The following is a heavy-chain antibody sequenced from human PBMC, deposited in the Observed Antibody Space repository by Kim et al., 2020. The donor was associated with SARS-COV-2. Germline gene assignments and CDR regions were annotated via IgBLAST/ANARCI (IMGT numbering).Heavy chain of an antibody. CDR1: GYTFTSYD. CDR3: ARGHLKSIVVVIAPRPYYYYMDV. J-gene: IGHJ6*03. D-gene: IGHD2-21*01. Sequence: ASVKVSCKASGYTFTSYDINWVRQATGQGLEWMGWMNPNSGNTGYAQKFQRRVTMTRNTSISTAYMELSSLRSEDTAVYYCARGHLKSIVVVIAPRPYYYYMDVWGKGTTVTVSS. V-gene: IGHV1-8*01. CDR2: MNPNSGNT.